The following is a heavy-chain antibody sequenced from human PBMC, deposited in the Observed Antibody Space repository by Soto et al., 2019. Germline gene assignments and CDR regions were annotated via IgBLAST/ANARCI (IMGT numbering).Heavy chain of an antibody. J-gene: IGHJ4*02. CDR3: ARDQAMAQFDY. CDR1: GYTFTSYG. V-gene: IGHV1-18*01. Sequence: QVQLVQSGAEVKKPGASVKVSCKASGYTFTSYGISWVRQAPGQVLEWLGWTNAYNGNTKYAQKLQGRVTMTTDTSTSTAYMELRILISDFTAVYFCARDQAMAQFDYWGQGTLVTVSS. CDR2: TNAYNGNT.